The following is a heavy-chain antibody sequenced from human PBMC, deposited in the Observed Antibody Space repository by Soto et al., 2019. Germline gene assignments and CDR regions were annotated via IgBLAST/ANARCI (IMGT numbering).Heavy chain of an antibody. Sequence: QVQLQQWGAGLLKPSETLSLTCAVYGGSFSGYYWSWIRQPPGKGLERIGEINHSGSTNYKPSHQSRVTISVDTSKNQFSPELSSVTAADTAVYYCARDSSCSGGSCYSAGADYWGQGTLVTVSS. V-gene: IGHV4-34*01. CDR2: INHSGST. D-gene: IGHD2-15*01. CDR1: GGSFSGYY. J-gene: IGHJ4*02. CDR3: ARDSSCSGGSCYSAGADY.